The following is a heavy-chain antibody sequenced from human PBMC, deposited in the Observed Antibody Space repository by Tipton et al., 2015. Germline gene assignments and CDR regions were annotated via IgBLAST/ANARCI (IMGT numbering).Heavy chain of an antibody. CDR1: GFTFSSDW. V-gene: IGHV3-74*01. D-gene: IGHD3-22*01. CDR2: INSDGSST. CDR3: ARALTAYYYDSGGSTYYFDS. J-gene: IGHJ4*02. Sequence: SLRLSCAASGFTFSSDWMHWVRQAPGKGLVWVPRINSDGSSTSYADSVKGRFTISRDNAKTTLYLQMNGLRAEDTAVYFCARALTAYYYDSGGSTYYFDSWGQGTLVTVSS.